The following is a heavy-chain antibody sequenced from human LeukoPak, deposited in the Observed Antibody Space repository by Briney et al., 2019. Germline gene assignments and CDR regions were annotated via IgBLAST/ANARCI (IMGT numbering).Heavy chain of an antibody. Sequence: SGTLSLTCTVSGASISSYYWSWIRQPPGKGLEWLAFIYYTGNTNYTNYNPSLKSRVTISVDTSKSQLSLKLSSVTAADTAVYYCARDQSRAFDIWGQGTMVTVSS. CDR1: GASISSYY. CDR3: ARDQSRAFDI. V-gene: IGHV4-59*01. CDR2: IYYTGNTNYT. J-gene: IGHJ3*02.